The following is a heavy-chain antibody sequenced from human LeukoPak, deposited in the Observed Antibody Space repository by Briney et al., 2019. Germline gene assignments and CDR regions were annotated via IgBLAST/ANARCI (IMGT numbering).Heavy chain of an antibody. CDR1: GFTFSSYW. J-gene: IGHJ3*02. V-gene: IGHV3-74*01. Sequence: GGSLRLSCAASGFTFSSYWMHWVRQAPGKGLVWVSRINSDGSSTSYADSVKGRFTISRDNAKNTLYLQMNSLRAEDTAVYYCARAVLGSGSYYDDAFDIWGQGTMVTVSS. CDR3: ARAVLGSGSYYDDAFDI. CDR2: INSDGSST. D-gene: IGHD3-10*01.